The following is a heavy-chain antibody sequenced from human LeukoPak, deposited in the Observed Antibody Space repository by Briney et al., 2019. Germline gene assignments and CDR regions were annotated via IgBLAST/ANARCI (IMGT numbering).Heavy chain of an antibody. CDR3: ARLYCSSTSCYRPYNWFDP. Sequence: SGPTLVNPTQTLTLTCTFSGFSLSTSGVGVGWIRQPPGKALEWLALIYWNDDKRYSPSLKSRLTITKDTSKNQVVLTMTNMEPVDTATYYCARLYCSSTSCYRPYNWFDPWGQGTLVTVSS. D-gene: IGHD2-2*01. CDR2: IYWNDDK. J-gene: IGHJ5*02. V-gene: IGHV2-5*01. CDR1: GFSLSTSGVG.